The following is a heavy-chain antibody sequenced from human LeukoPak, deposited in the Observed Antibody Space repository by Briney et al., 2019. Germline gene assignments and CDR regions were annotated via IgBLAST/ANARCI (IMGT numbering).Heavy chain of an antibody. D-gene: IGHD3-3*01. V-gene: IGHV3-30*01. CDR1: GFTFSSYA. Sequence: PGRSLRLSCAASGFTFSSYAMHWVRQAPGKGLEWVAVISYDGSNKYYADSVKGRFTIPRDNSKNTLYLQMNSLRAEDTAVYYCARGGFPWSGYKYNWFDPWGQGTLVTVSS. CDR3: ARGGFPWSGYKYNWFDP. CDR2: ISYDGSNK. J-gene: IGHJ5*02.